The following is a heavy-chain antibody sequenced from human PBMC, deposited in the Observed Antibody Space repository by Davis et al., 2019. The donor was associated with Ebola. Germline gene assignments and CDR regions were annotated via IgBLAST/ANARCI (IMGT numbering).Heavy chain of an antibody. D-gene: IGHD6-13*01. CDR2: MNPNSGNT. J-gene: IGHJ6*02. V-gene: IGHV1-18*01. CDR1: GYTFTSYD. Sequence: ASVKVSCKASGYTFTSYDINWVRQATGQGLEWMGWMNPNSGNTNDAQKLQGRVTMTTDTSTSTAYMDLRSLRSDDTGVYYCARERPSHSSSWYPLLYYYGMDVWGQGTTVTVSS. CDR3: ARERPSHSSSWYPLLYYYGMDV.